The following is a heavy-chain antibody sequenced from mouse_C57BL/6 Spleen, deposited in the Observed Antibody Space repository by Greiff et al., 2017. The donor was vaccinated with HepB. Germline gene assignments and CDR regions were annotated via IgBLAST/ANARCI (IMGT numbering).Heavy chain of an antibody. Sequence: VPLQQSGAALVKPGASVKISCKASGSAFSSSWMNLVKRRPGQGLGWIGQIYPGDGDTTYNGKFKGKATLTADKSSSTAYMQRSSLTSEDSAVYFCAIYYGNWFAYGGQGTLVTVSA. J-gene: IGHJ3*01. CDR3: AIYYGNWFAY. CDR1: GSAFSSSW. D-gene: IGHD2-1*01. CDR2: IYPGDGDT. V-gene: IGHV1-80*01.